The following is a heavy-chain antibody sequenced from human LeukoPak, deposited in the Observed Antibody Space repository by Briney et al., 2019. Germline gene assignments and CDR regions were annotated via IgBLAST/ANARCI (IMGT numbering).Heavy chain of an antibody. Sequence: SETLSLTCTVSGGSVSSGSYYWSWIRQPPGKGLEWIGYIYYSGSTNYNPSLKSRVTISVDTSKNQFSLTLSSVTAADTAVYYCARANYYGSGSYYFDYWGQGTLVTVS. D-gene: IGHD3-10*01. CDR2: IYYSGST. CDR1: GGSVSSGSYY. CDR3: ARANYYGSGSYYFDY. J-gene: IGHJ4*02. V-gene: IGHV4-61*01.